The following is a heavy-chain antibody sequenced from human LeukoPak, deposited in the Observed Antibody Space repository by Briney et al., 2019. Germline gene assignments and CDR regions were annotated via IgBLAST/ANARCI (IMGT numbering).Heavy chain of an antibody. CDR1: GGSISSSSYY. Sequence: PSGTLSLTCTVSGGSISSSSYYWGWIRQPPGKGLEWIGSIYYSGSTYYNPSLKSRVTISVDTSKNQFSLKLSSVTAADTAVYYCATLTGAPFDYWGQGTLVTVSS. D-gene: IGHD3-10*01. J-gene: IGHJ4*02. CDR3: ATLTGAPFDY. CDR2: IYYSGST. V-gene: IGHV4-39*01.